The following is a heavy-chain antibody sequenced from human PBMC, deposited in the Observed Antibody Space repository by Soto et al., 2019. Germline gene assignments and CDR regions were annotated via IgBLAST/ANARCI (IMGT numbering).Heavy chain of an antibody. CDR2: ISNNGAHT. CDR3: ARLGAGSRWPNVYMDV. J-gene: IGHJ6*03. V-gene: IGHV3-64*01. D-gene: IGHD6-13*01. CDR1: GFTFSNYE. Sequence: EAQLVESGGGLVQPGGSLRLSCAASGFTFSNYEMHWVRQAPGKGLEFVSGISNNGAHTDYAKSVKGRFTISRDNSENTLYLQMGSLRAEDMALYYCARLGAGSRWPNVYMDVWGKGTTVTISS.